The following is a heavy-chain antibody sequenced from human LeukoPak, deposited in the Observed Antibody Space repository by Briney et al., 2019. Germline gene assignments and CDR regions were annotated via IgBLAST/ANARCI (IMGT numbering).Heavy chain of an antibody. D-gene: IGHD6-19*01. J-gene: IGHJ4*02. CDR1: GFTFSSYA. CDR3: AKDSGIAVAGGLWSFDY. CDR2: ISWNSGSI. V-gene: IGHV3-9*01. Sequence: SLRLSCAASGFTFSSYAMHWVRQAPGKGLEWVSGISWNSGSIGYADSVKGRFTISRDNAKNSLYLQMNSLRAEDTALYYCAKDSGIAVAGGLWSFDYWGQGTLVTVSS.